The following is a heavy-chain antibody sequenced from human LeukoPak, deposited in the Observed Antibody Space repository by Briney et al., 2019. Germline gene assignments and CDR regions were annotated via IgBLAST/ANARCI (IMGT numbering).Heavy chain of an antibody. D-gene: IGHD3-22*01. CDR2: ISNSGSSI. J-gene: IGHJ4*02. CDR1: GFTFSDYY. V-gene: IGHV3-11*04. CDR3: ARDKKADYYDSAAFFDY. Sequence: GGSLRLSCAASGFTFSDYYMSWIRQAPGKGLERVPYISNSGSSIYYADSVKGRFTISRDNAKKSLYLQMNSLRAEDTAVYYCARDKKADYYDSAAFFDYWGQGTLVTVSS.